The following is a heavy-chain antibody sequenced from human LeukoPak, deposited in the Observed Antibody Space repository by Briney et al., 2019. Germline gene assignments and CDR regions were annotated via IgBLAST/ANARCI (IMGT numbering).Heavy chain of an antibody. Sequence: AFIRYDGTNKYYADSVKGRFTISRDNSKNTLYLQMNSLRAEDTAVYYCAKDLRYGRDFDYWGQGTLVTVSS. D-gene: IGHD5-18*01. CDR3: AKDLRYGRDFDY. J-gene: IGHJ4*02. V-gene: IGHV3-30*02. CDR2: IRYDGTNK.